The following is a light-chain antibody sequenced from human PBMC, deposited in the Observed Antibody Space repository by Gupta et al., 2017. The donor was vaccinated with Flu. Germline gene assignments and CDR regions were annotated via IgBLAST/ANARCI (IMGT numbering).Light chain of an antibody. V-gene: IGLV7-43*01. CDR3: LLYYGGNQGV. CDR1: IGAVTTDYY. J-gene: IGLJ3*02. Sequence: TVTLTCASSIGAVTTDYYPNWIQQRPGQAPRALIYSTTNRHSWTPARFSGSLLEGKAALTLSGVQPEDEADYYCLLYYGGNQGVFGGGTRLTVL. CDR2: STT.